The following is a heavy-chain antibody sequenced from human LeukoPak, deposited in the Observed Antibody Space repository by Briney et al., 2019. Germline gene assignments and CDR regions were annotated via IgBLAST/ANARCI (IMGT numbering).Heavy chain of an antibody. J-gene: IGHJ5*02. CDR3: ARGSTRGSWFDP. V-gene: IGHV3-74*01. Sequence: GGSLRLSCAASGFTFSSDWMHWVSQAPGKGVGWVSCIDSDCSSTRYAHSVKGRFTISRDNANNTLYLQMNSLRAEDTAVYYCARGSTRGSWFDPWGQGTLVTVSS. CDR2: IDSDCSST. D-gene: IGHD1-26*01. CDR1: GFTFSSDW.